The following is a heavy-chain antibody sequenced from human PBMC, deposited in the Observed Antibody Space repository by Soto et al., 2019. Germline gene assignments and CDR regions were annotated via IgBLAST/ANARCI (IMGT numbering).Heavy chain of an antibody. V-gene: IGHV1-69*13. CDR2: IIPIFGIG. CDR3: ARSAITLFGVVSIPPHYYSEMDV. Sequence: SVKVSCKASGGTFSRYAISWVRQAPGQGLEWMGGIIPIFGIGNDAQRFQGRVTITADESTGTAYMELSSLRSEDTGVYYCARSAITLFGVVSIPPHYYSEMDVWGQGTTVTVSS. D-gene: IGHD3-3*01. J-gene: IGHJ6*02. CDR1: GGTFSRYA.